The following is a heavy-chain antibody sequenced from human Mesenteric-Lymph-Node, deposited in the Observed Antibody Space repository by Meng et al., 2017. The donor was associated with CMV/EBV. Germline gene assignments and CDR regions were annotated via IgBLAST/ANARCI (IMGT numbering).Heavy chain of an antibody. V-gene: IGHV4-39*07. D-gene: IGHD3/OR15-3a*01. CDR1: GGSISSSSYY. CDR3: ARIYNFREADY. CDR2: IYFRGST. J-gene: IGHJ4*02. Sequence: SETLSLTCTVSGGSISSSSYYWGWIRQPPGKGLEWIGSIYFRGSTYYSPSFRSRVTISIDTSKNQFSLGLNSVTAADTAVYYCARIYNFREADYWGQGTLVTVSS.